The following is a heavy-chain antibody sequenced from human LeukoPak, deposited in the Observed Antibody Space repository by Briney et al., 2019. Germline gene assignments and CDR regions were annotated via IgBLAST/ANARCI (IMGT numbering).Heavy chain of an antibody. CDR1: GFTFNTYW. CDR2: IKQDGGES. V-gene: IGHV3-7*01. CDR3: ARVRSRFLEPLFDY. J-gene: IGHJ4*02. Sequence: PGGSLRLSCEASGFTFNTYWMSWVRQAPGKGLEWLANIKQDGGESYHVDSVKGRFTISRDNAKNSLYLQMYSLRAEDTAVYYCARVRSRFLEPLFDYWGQGTLVTVSS. D-gene: IGHD3-3*01.